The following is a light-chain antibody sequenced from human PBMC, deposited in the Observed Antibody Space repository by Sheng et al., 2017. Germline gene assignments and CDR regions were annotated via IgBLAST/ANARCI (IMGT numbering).Light chain of an antibody. CDR3: QHHGNWPGT. CDR2: DAS. Sequence: EIVLTQSPATLSLSPGERATLSCRASQSISSSLVWYQHKPGQAPRLLIYDASNRATGIPARFSGGGSGTDFTLTISSLESEDYAVYYCQHHGNWPGTFGPGTKVDIK. CDR1: QSISSS. V-gene: IGKV3-11*01. J-gene: IGKJ3*01.